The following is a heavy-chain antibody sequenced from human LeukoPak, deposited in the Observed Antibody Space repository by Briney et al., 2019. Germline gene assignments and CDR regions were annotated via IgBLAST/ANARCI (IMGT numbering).Heavy chain of an antibody. D-gene: IGHD3-22*01. CDR1: GFTFSKYW. CDR3: ARAPSEIGGYYPEYFRH. J-gene: IGHJ1*01. Sequence: PGGSLRLSCAASGFTFSKYWMLWVRQAPGKGLESVSRINTDGTVTTYADSVKGRFTISRDNAKNTVSLQMNSLRAEDTGVYYCARAPSEIGGYYPEYFRHWGQGTLVTVSS. V-gene: IGHV3-74*01. CDR2: INTDGTVT.